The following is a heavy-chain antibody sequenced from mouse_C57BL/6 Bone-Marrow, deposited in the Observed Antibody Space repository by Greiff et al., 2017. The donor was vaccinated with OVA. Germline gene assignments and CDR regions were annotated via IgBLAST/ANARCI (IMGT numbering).Heavy chain of an antibody. D-gene: IGHD1-1*01. Sequence: QVQLQQSGAELVRPGASVKLSCKASGYTFTDYYINWVKQRPGQGLEWIARIYPGSGNTYYNEKFKGKATLTAEKSSSTAYMQLSSLTSEDSAVYFCARMGAYTTVRYFDVWGTGTTVTVSS. V-gene: IGHV1-76*01. CDR3: ARMGAYTTVRYFDV. J-gene: IGHJ1*03. CDR1: GYTFTDYY. CDR2: IYPGSGNT.